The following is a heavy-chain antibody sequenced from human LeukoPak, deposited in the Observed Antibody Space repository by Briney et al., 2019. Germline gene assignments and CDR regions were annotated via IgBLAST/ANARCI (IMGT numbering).Heavy chain of an antibody. Sequence: GASVSVSCTASGYTFTVYYMHWVRQAPGQGREWMGWINPNSGGTNYAQKFQGRVTMTRDTSISTAYMELSRLRSDDTAVYYCARDLDDSSGYEPYRLWGQGTTVTVSS. CDR1: GYTFTVYY. V-gene: IGHV1-2*02. D-gene: IGHD3-22*01. CDR3: ARDLDDSSGYEPYRL. CDR2: INPNSGGT. J-gene: IGHJ6*02.